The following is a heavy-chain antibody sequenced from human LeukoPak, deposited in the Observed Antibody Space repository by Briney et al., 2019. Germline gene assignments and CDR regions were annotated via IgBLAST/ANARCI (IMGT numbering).Heavy chain of an antibody. V-gene: IGHV4-59*01. J-gene: IGHJ6*03. CDR2: IYYSGST. Sequence: SETLSLTCTVSGGSISSYYWSWTRQPPGKGLEWIGYIYYSGSTNYNPSLKSRVTISVDTSKNQFSLKLSSVTAADTAVYYCATGRGYYYYMDVCGKGTTVTVSS. CDR3: ATGRGYYYYMDV. CDR1: GGSISSYY. D-gene: IGHD3-10*01.